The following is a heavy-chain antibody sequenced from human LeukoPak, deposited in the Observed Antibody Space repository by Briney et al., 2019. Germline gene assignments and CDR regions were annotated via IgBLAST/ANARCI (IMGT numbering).Heavy chain of an antibody. CDR1: GFTFSSYG. Sequence: GGSLRLSCAASGFTFSSYGMHWVRQAPGKGLEWVAVISYDGSNKYYADSVKGRFTISRDNSKNTLYLQMNSLRAEDTAVYYCAKEVEYCSSTSCYGNYYYGMDVWGQGTTVTVSS. V-gene: IGHV3-30*18. CDR3: AKEVEYCSSTSCYGNYYYGMDV. J-gene: IGHJ6*02. CDR2: ISYDGSNK. D-gene: IGHD2-2*01.